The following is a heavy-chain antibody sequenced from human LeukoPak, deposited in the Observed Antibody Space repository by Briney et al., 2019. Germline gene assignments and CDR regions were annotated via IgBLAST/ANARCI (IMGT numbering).Heavy chain of an antibody. CDR1: GFTFSSYA. D-gene: IGHD1-1*01. V-gene: IGHV3-30-3*01. Sequence: GGSLRLSCAASGFTFSSYAMHWVRQAPGKGLEWVAVISYDGSNKYYADSVKGRFTISRDNSKNTLYLQMNSLRAEDTAVYYCAKGYNWNDQFDYWGQGTLVTVSS. J-gene: IGHJ4*02. CDR2: ISYDGSNK. CDR3: AKGYNWNDQFDY.